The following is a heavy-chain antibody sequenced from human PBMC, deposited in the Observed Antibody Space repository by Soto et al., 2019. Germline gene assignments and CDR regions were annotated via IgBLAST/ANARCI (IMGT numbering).Heavy chain of an antibody. D-gene: IGHD2-21*02. CDR3: ARVRGDLGDAFDI. J-gene: IGHJ3*02. CDR1: GFTFSYYT. Sequence: GGSLRLSCVASGFTFSYYTMSWVRQAPGKGLVWVSRISRDGSTTSADSVKGRFIISRDKAENTLSLQMSSLRVGDTAVYYCARVRGDLGDAFDIWGQGTMVTVS. CDR2: ISRDGSTT. V-gene: IGHV3-74*01.